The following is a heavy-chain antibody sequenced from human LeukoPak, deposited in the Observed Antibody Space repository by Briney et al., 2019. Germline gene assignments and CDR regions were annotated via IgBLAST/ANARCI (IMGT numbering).Heavy chain of an antibody. D-gene: IGHD3-22*01. J-gene: IGHJ4*02. CDR2: IWYDGSNK. CDR3: ASGDDSSGYSYYFDY. V-gene: IGHV3-33*01. CDR1: GFTFSSYG. Sequence: GGSLGLSCAASGFTFSSYGMHWVRQAPGKGLEWVAVIWYDGSNKYYADSVKGRFTISRDNSKNTLYLQMNSLRAEDTAVYYCASGDDSSGYSYYFDYWGQGTLVTVSS.